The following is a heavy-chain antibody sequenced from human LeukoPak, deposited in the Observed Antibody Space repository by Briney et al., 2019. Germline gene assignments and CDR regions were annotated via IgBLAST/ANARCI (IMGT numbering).Heavy chain of an antibody. Sequence: PSETLSLTCTVSGGSISSYYWSWIRQPPGKGLERIGYIYYSGSTNYNPSLKSRVTISVDTSKNQFSLKLSSVTAADTAVYYCARVVVLGSLYYYYGMDVWGQGTTVTVSS. CDR2: IYYSGST. D-gene: IGHD3-22*01. CDR3: ARVVVLGSLYYYYGMDV. V-gene: IGHV4-59*01. CDR1: GGSISSYY. J-gene: IGHJ6*02.